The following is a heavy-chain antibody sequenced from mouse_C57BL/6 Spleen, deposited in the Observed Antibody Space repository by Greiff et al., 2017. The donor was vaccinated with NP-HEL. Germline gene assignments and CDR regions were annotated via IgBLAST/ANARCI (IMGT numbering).Heavy chain of an antibody. D-gene: IGHD2-4*01. CDR1: GYTFTSYG. CDR2: IYPRSGNT. CDR3: ARSDIYYEWYFDV. J-gene: IGHJ1*03. V-gene: IGHV1-81*01. Sequence: VQLQQSGAELARPGASVKLSCKASGYTFTSYGISWVKQRTGQGLEWIGEIYPRSGNTYYNEKFKGKATLTADKSSSTAYMELRSLTSEDSAVYFCARSDIYYEWYFDVWGTGTTVTVSS.